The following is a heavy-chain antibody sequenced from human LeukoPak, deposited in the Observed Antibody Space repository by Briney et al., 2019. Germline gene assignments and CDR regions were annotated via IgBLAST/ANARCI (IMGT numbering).Heavy chain of an antibody. D-gene: IGHD3-22*01. CDR1: GGTFSSYA. Sequence: SVKVSCKASGGTFSSYAISWVRQAPGQGLGWIGRIIPILVIPNYAQKFQGRVTIIADKSTSTAYMELSSLRSEDTAVYYCAVDHYDSSGYYSGYYGMDVWGQGTTVTVSS. V-gene: IGHV1-69*04. CDR2: IIPILVIP. CDR3: AVDHYDSSGYYSGYYGMDV. J-gene: IGHJ6*02.